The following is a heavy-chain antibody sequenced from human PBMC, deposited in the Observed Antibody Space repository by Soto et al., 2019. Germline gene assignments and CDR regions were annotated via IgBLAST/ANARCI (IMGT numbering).Heavy chain of an antibody. CDR1: GGSISSGDNY. Sequence: QLQLQESGPGLVKPSQTLSLTCTVSGGSISSGDNYWSWIRQTPRKGLEWIGYIYYSGSTYYNPSLKSRVTISVDTSKNQFSLKLSSVTAAYTAVYYCARDRRSGYPDYWGQGTLVTVSS. CDR2: IYYSGST. D-gene: IGHD3-3*01. CDR3: ARDRRSGYPDY. V-gene: IGHV4-30-4*01. J-gene: IGHJ4*02.